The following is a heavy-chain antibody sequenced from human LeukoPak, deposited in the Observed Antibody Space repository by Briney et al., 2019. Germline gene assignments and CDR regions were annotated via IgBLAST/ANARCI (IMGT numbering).Heavy chain of an antibody. J-gene: IGHJ4*02. Sequence: SETLSLTCTVSGGSISSSSYYWGWIRQPPGKGLEWIGYIYYSGSTNYNPSLKSRVTISVDTSKNQFSLKLSSVTAADTAVYYCARGGDLRAAAGTYYFDYWGQGTLVTVSS. D-gene: IGHD6-13*01. V-gene: IGHV4-61*05. CDR1: GGSISSSSYY. CDR2: IYYSGST. CDR3: ARGGDLRAAAGTYYFDY.